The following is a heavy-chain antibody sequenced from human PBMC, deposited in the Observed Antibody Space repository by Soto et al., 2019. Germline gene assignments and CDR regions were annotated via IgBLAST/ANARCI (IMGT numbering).Heavy chain of an antibody. J-gene: IGHJ4*02. CDR1: GGSISSNY. CDR2: VYNSGST. V-gene: IGHV4-59*01. Sequence: SETLSLTCTVSGGSISSNYWTWIWQPPGKGLEWIGYVYNSGSTNYNPSLKSRVTISEDTSKSQFSLKVNSMTAADTAVYYCARYRREAVAGYTLDYWGQGTLVTVSS. CDR3: ARYRREAVAGYTLDY. D-gene: IGHD6-13*01.